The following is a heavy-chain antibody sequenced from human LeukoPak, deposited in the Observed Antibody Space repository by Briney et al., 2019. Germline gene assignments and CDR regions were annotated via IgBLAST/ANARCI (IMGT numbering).Heavy chain of an antibody. CDR3: ARHGSGWPFDY. CDR1: GGSISGYF. J-gene: IGHJ4*02. Sequence: SETLSLTCTVSGGSISGYFWSWIRQPPGKGLEWIGYIYYSGSTNYNPSLKSRVTISVDTSKNQFSLKLSSVTAADTAVYYCARHGSGWPFDYWGQGTLVTVSS. D-gene: IGHD6-19*01. V-gene: IGHV4-59*08. CDR2: IYYSGST.